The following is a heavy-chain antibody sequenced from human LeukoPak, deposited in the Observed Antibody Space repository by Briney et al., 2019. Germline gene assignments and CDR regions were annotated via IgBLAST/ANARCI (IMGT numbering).Heavy chain of an antibody. J-gene: IGHJ4*02. CDR1: GFTFTSYS. V-gene: IGHV3-23*01. D-gene: IGHD1-1*01. Sequence: PGGSLRLSCAASGFTFTSYSMSWVRQAPGKGLEWVSAISGSGGSTYYADSVKGRFTISRDNSKNTPYLQMNSLRAEDTAVYYCAGSLDFDYWGQGTLVTVSS. CDR2: ISGSGGST. CDR3: AGSLDFDY.